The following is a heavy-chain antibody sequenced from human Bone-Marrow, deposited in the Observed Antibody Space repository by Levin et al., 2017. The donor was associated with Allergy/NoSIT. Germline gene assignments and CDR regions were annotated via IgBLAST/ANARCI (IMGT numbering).Heavy chain of an antibody. V-gene: IGHV2-5*02. Sequence: SGPTLVKPTQTLTLTCTFSGFSLTTSGLGVGWIRQPPGKAPEWLALIYWDDDKRYSPSLKGRLTITKDTSKNQVVLTMTNMDPVDTATYYCARRRGYSGYDSYYFDYWGQGTLVTVSS. D-gene: IGHD5-12*01. J-gene: IGHJ4*02. CDR3: ARRRGYSGYDSYYFDY. CDR1: GFSLTTSGLG. CDR2: IYWDDDK.